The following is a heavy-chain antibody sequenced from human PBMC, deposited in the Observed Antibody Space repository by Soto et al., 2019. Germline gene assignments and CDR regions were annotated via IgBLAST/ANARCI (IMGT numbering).Heavy chain of an antibody. Sequence: AASVKVSCKASGYTFTSYYMHWVRQAPGQGLEWMGIINPSGGSTSYAQKFQGRVTMTRDTSTSTVYMELSSLRSEDTAVYYCARAQGLRPRRDGYNYRDYDGMDVWGQGTAVTVSS. J-gene: IGHJ6*02. D-gene: IGHD5-12*01. CDR3: ARAQGLRPRRDGYNYRDYDGMDV. V-gene: IGHV1-46*01. CDR1: GYTFTSYY. CDR2: INPSGGST.